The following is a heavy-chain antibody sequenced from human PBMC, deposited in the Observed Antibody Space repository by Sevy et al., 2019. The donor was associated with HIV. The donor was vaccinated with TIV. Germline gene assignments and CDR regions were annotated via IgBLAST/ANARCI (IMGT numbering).Heavy chain of an antibody. D-gene: IGHD3-9*01. CDR1: GFTFSTYW. CDR2: INQDGSQK. Sequence: GGSLRLSCGASGFTFSTYWMGWVRQAPGTGLEWVANINQDGSQKYYVDSVKGRFTISKDNAKNSLYLQMSSLRAEDTAVYYCAREFDGGPDYWGQGTLVTVSS. V-gene: IGHV3-7*01. J-gene: IGHJ4*02. CDR3: AREFDGGPDY.